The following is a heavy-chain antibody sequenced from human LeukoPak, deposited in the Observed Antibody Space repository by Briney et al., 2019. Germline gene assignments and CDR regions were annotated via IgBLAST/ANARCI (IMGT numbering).Heavy chain of an antibody. J-gene: IGHJ4*02. CDR1: GDSISSNSAA. V-gene: IGHV6-1*01. Sequence: SQTLSLTCAISGDSISSNSAAWHWIRQSTSRGLEWLGRTYYRSKWYNAYAVSVKSRITINADTSKNQFFLQLNSVTPEDTAVYYCAREGYYFAYWGQGTLVTVSS. CDR2: TYYRSKWYN. CDR3: AREGYYFAY.